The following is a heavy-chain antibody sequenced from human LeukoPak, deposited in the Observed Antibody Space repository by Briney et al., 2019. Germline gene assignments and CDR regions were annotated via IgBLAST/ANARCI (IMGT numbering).Heavy chain of an antibody. CDR1: GFTFSNAW. D-gene: IGHD1-26*01. V-gene: IGHV3-15*01. CDR3: TRDLQYSGSYYVSGPQGMDV. CDR2: IKSKTDGGTT. J-gene: IGHJ6*02. Sequence: GGSLRLSCAASGFTFSNAWMSWVRQAPGKGLEWVGRIKSKTDGGTTDYAAPVKGRFTISRDDSKNTLYLQMNSLKTEDTAVYYCTRDLQYSGSYYVSGPQGMDVWGQGTTVTVSS.